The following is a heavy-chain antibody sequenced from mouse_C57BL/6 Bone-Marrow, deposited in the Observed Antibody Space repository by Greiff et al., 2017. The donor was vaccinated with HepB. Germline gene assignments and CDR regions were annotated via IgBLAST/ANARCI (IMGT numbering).Heavy chain of an antibody. CDR1: GYAFSSYW. CDR3: ARRGGDEGPPDY. Sequence: VQLQQSGAELVKPGASVKISCKASGYAFSSYWMNWVKQRAGKGLEWIGQIYPGDGDTNYNGKFKGKATLTADKSSSTAYMQLSSLTSEDSAVYFCARRGGDEGPPDYWGQGTTLTVSS. J-gene: IGHJ2*01. CDR2: IYPGDGDT. D-gene: IGHD3-3*01. V-gene: IGHV1-80*01.